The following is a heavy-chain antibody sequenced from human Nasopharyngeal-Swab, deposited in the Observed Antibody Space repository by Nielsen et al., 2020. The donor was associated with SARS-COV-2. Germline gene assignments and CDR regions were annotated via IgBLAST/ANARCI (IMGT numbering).Heavy chain of an antibody. CDR1: GFTFSSYW. CDR3: ARPSSGWSHGMDV. D-gene: IGHD6-19*01. J-gene: IGHJ6*02. CDR2: INSDGSST. Sequence: GESLKISCAASGFTFSSYWMHWVRQAPGKGLVWVSRINSDGSSTRYADSVKGRFTISRDNAKNTLYLQMNSLRAEDTAVYYCARPSSGWSHGMDVWGQGTTVTVSS. V-gene: IGHV3-74*01.